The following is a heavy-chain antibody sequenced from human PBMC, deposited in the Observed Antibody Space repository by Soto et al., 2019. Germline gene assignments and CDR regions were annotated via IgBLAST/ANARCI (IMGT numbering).Heavy chain of an antibody. CDR3: ARDGSSFGYSYGFDY. V-gene: IGHV3-48*04. D-gene: IGHD5-18*01. Sequence: EVQLVESGGGLVQPGGSLRLSCAASGFTFSSYWMHWVRQAPGKGLEWVSYISSSGSTIYYADSVKGRFTISRDNAKNSLYLQMNSLRAEDTAVYYCARDGSSFGYSYGFDYWGQGTLVTVSS. CDR1: GFTFSSYW. CDR2: ISSSGSTI. J-gene: IGHJ4*02.